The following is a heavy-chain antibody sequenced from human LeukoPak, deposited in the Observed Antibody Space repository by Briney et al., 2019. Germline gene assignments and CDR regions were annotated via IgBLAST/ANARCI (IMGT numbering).Heavy chain of an antibody. CDR2: INAGNGNT. CDR3: AREDYDILTGYYQEWWFDP. Sequence: ASVKVSCMASGYTFTGYYMHWVRQAPGQRLEWMGWINAGNGNTKYSQEFQGRVTITRHTSASTAYMELRSLRSEDMAVYYCAREDYDILTGYYQEWWFDPWGQGTLVTVSS. V-gene: IGHV1-3*03. CDR1: GYTFTGYY. J-gene: IGHJ5*02. D-gene: IGHD3-9*01.